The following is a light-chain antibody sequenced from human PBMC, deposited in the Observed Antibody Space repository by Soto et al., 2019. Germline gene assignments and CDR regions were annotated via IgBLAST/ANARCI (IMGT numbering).Light chain of an antibody. CDR2: AAS. CDR3: QKYFGVPWT. CDR1: QGVSSY. V-gene: IGKV1-27*01. J-gene: IGKJ1*01. Sequence: DIQMTQSPSSLSASVGDRVTITCRASQGVSSYLGWYQQKPGKVPKLLIYAASTLHSGVPSRFSGSGSGTDFTLTISSLQPEDVATYYCQKYFGVPWTIGQGTKVEI.